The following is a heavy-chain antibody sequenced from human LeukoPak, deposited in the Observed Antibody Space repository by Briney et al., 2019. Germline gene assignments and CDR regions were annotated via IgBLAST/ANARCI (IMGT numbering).Heavy chain of an antibody. CDR3: ARGSNSAAAPNSFDY. Sequence: SETLSLTCAVYSGSFSDYYWSRIRQPPGKGLEWIGEINHSGSTNYNPSLKSRVTISVDTSKNQFSLKLSSVTAADTAVYYCARGSNSAAAPNSFDYWGQGTLVTVSS. J-gene: IGHJ4*02. CDR2: INHSGST. D-gene: IGHD6-13*01. CDR1: SGSFSDYY. V-gene: IGHV4-34*01.